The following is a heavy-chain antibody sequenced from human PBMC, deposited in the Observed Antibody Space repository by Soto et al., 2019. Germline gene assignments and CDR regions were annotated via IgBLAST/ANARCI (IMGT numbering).Heavy chain of an antibody. V-gene: IGHV5-10-1*03. CDR2: IDPSDSYT. Sequence: EVQLVQSGAEVKKPGESLRISCEGSGYSFTNYWISWVRQTPGKGLEWMGRIDPSDSYTKYSPSFQGHVTISAAESTNTASLQWSSLQASDTAIYYCAREFDTLGWCDPWGQGTLVTVSS. CDR1: GYSFTNYW. CDR3: AREFDTLGWCDP. J-gene: IGHJ5*02. D-gene: IGHD3-9*01.